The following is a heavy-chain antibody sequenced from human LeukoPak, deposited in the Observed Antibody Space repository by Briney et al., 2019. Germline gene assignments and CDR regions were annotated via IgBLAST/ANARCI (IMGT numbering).Heavy chain of an antibody. Sequence: GESLKISCKGSGYSVTSYWIGWVRQMPGKGLEWMGIIYPGDSDTRYSPSFQGQVTISADKSISTAYLQWSSLKASDTAMYYCAMYYYGSGTPNTYFDYWGQGTLVTVSS. CDR1: GYSVTSYW. CDR3: AMYYYGSGTPNTYFDY. V-gene: IGHV5-51*01. CDR2: IYPGDSDT. D-gene: IGHD3-10*01. J-gene: IGHJ4*02.